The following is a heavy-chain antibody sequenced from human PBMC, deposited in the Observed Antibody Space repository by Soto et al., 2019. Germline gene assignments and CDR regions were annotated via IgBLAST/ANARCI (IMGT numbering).Heavy chain of an antibody. CDR2: IRPYNGDT. Sequence: QAQLVQSGAEVKKPGASVKVSCKASGYSFVGYNISWVRQAPGQGLEWMGCIRPYNGDTNYAQKVQGRVTVTTDTSTSTAYMELRSVRSDDTAVYYCASDGGGIADVWGQGTPVTVS. D-gene: IGHD2-21*01. CDR3: ASDGGGIADV. J-gene: IGHJ6*02. V-gene: IGHV1-18*04. CDR1: GYSFVGYN.